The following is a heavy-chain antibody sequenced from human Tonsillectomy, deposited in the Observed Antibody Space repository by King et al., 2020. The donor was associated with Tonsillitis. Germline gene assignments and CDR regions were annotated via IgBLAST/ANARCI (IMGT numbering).Heavy chain of an antibody. J-gene: IGHJ4*02. CDR1: GFTFSSYS. CDR2: IGSSTRYI. CDR3: ARSRDKLREGIADC. Sequence: VQLVESGGGLVKPGGSLRLSCAASGFTFSSYSMTWVRQAPGKGLEWVSSIGSSTRYIYYADSLKGRLTISRDNAENSLYLQINSLRAEDTAVYFCARSRDKLREGIADCWGQGTLVTVSS. D-gene: IGHD2-21*01. V-gene: IGHV3-21*01.